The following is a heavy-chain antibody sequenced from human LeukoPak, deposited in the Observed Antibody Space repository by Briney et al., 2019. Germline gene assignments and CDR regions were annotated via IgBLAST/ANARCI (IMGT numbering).Heavy chain of an antibody. J-gene: IGHJ4*02. CDR3: ARALDSGPNFDY. Sequence: SVKVSCKASGGTFSSYAISWVRQAPGQGLEWMGGIIPIFGTANYAQKFQGRVTITADESTSTAYMELSSLRSEDTAVYYCARALDSGPNFDYWGQGTLVAVSS. CDR1: GGTFSSYA. D-gene: IGHD1-26*01. CDR2: IIPIFGTA. V-gene: IGHV1-69*01.